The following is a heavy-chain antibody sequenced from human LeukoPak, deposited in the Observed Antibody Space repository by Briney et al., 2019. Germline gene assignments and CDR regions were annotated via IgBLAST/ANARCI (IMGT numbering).Heavy chain of an antibody. CDR2: INPNSGCT. CDR3: AREQAVAGTALDY. J-gene: IGHJ4*02. Sequence: ASVKVSCKASGYTFTGYYMHWVRQAPGQGLEWMGRINPNSGCTNYAQKFQGRVTMTRDTSISTAYMELSRLRSDDTAVYYCAREQAVAGTALDYWGQGTLVTVSS. V-gene: IGHV1-2*06. CDR1: GYTFTGYY. D-gene: IGHD6-19*01.